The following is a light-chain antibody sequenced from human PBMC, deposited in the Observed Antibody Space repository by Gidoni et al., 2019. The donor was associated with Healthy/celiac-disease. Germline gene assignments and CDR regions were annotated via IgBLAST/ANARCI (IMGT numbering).Light chain of an antibody. CDR3: QVWDSSSDHWV. Sequence: SYVLTQPPSVSVAPGKTARITCGGNNIGSKSVPWYQQKPGQAPVRVIYYDSDRPSGIPERFSGSNAGNTATLTISRGEAGEEADYYCQVWDSSSDHWVFGGGTKLTVL. J-gene: IGLJ3*02. CDR1: NIGSKS. V-gene: IGLV3-21*04. CDR2: YDS.